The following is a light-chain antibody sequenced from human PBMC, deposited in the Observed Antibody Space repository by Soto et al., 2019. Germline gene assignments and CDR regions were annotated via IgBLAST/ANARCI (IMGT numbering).Light chain of an antibody. J-gene: IGLJ3*02. CDR2: STN. Sequence: QTVVTQEPSFSVSPGGTVTLTCGLSSGSVSTSYYPSWYQQTPVQAPRTLIYSTNTRSSGVPDRFSGSILGNKAALTITGAQADDESDYYCVLYMGSGISVFGGVPELTVL. CDR3: VLYMGSGISV. V-gene: IGLV8-61*01. CDR1: SGSVSTSYY.